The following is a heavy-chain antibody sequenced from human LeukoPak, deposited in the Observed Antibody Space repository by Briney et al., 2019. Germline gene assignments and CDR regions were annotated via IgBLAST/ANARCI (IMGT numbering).Heavy chain of an antibody. V-gene: IGHV1-46*01. CDR1: GYTFTGYH. Sequence: ASVKVSCKASGYTFTGYHMHWVRQAPGLGLEWMGIVNPSGGSTNYAQKFQGRVTMTRDTSTSTVYMELSSLRSEDTAVYYCARDACSSRICSAGGNWFDPWGQGTLVTVSS. CDR3: ARDACSSRICSAGGNWFDP. J-gene: IGHJ5*02. CDR2: VNPSGGST. D-gene: IGHD2-2*01.